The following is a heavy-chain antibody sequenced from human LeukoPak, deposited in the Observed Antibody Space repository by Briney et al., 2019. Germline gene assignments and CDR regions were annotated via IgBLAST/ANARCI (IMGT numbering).Heavy chain of an antibody. Sequence: PGGSLRLSCAASGFTVSINYMSWVRQAPGKGLEWVSVILGGGTTYYADFVRGRFTISRDNAKNSLYLQMNSLRAEDTAVYYCARERAAAAPYYMDVWGKGTTVTVSS. CDR2: ILGGGTT. J-gene: IGHJ6*03. CDR1: GFTVSINY. V-gene: IGHV3-53*01. CDR3: ARERAAAAPYYMDV. D-gene: IGHD2-2*01.